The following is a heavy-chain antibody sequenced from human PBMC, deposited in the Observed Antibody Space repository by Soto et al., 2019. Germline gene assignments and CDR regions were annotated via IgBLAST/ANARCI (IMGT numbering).Heavy chain of an antibody. CDR1: GFTFGDYA. CDR3: ARDGAAAGTCFDY. CDR2: ISSSSSNI. D-gene: IGHD6-13*01. Sequence: PGGSLRLSCTASGFTFGDYAMSWFRQAPGKGLEWVGFISSSSSNIKYADSVKGRFSISRDNAKNSLYLQMNSLRDEDTAVYFCARDGAAAGTCFDYWGQGILVTAPQ. V-gene: IGHV3-48*02. J-gene: IGHJ4*02.